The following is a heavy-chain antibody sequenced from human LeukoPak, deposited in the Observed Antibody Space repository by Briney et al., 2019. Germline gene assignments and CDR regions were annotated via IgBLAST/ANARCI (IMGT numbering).Heavy chain of an antibody. CDR2: ISSSSSTI. J-gene: IGHJ4*02. CDR3: ARGLASPSVDY. CDR1: GFTFSSYS. D-gene: IGHD3-9*01. Sequence: GGSLRLSCAASGFTFSSYSMNWVRQAPGKGLEWVSYISSSSSTIYYADSVKGRFTISRDNAKNSLYLQMNSLRAEDTAVYYCARGLASPSVDYWSQGTLVTVSS. V-gene: IGHV3-48*04.